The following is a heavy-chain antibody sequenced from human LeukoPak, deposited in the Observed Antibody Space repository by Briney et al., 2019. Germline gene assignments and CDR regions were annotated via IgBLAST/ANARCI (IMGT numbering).Heavy chain of an antibody. CDR3: ARSAQFSSTSFDY. CDR2: IYYSGST. J-gene: IGHJ4*02. D-gene: IGHD6-13*01. Sequence: PSETLSLTCTVSGGSITSYSWSWIRQPAGKGLEWIGYIYYSGSTNYNPSLKSRVTISVDKSKNQCSLKLNSVTAADTAVYHCARSAQFSSTSFDYWGQGALVTVSS. CDR1: GGSITSYS. V-gene: IGHV4-59*01.